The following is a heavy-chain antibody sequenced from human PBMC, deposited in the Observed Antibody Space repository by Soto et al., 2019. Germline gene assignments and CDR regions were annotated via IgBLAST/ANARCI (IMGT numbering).Heavy chain of an antibody. CDR3: AKDHRNFGLVP. CDR1: GFTVSTYT. D-gene: IGHD1-26*01. Sequence: GGSLRLSCAASGFTVSTYTMNRVWVRQAPGKGLEWVSGIRGSSDSTYYADSVKGRFSISRDNSRNTLYLQLNSLRVEDTAIYYCAKDHRNFGLVPWGQGTLVTVSS. V-gene: IGHV3-23*01. CDR2: IRGSSDST. J-gene: IGHJ5*02.